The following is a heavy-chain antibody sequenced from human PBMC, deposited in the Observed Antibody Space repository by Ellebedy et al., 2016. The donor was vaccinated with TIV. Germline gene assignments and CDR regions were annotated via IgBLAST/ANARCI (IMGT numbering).Heavy chain of an antibody. CDR2: ISASSTYI. Sequence: GESLKIYCAASGFAFRSYSMHWVRQAPGKGLEWVASISASSTYIYYADSVQGRFTISRDTAKNSLYLQMNSLRAEDTAVYYCARAVAYYGGAELDSWGQGALVTVSS. CDR3: ARAVAYYGGAELDS. D-gene: IGHD2-21*01. J-gene: IGHJ5*01. V-gene: IGHV3-21*01. CDR1: GFAFRSYS.